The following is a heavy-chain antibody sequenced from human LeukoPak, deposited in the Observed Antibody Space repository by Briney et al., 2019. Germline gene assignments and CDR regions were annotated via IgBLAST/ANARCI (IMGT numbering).Heavy chain of an antibody. Sequence: GGSLRFSCAASGFTFDDYAMHWVRQAPGKGLEWVSGIIWNSGSIGYADSVKGRFTISRDNAKNSLYLQMNSLRAEDTALYYCARADSGSYCYFDYWGQGTLVTVSS. D-gene: IGHD1-26*01. CDR2: IIWNSGSI. CDR3: ARADSGSYCYFDY. CDR1: GFTFDDYA. V-gene: IGHV3-9*01. J-gene: IGHJ4*02.